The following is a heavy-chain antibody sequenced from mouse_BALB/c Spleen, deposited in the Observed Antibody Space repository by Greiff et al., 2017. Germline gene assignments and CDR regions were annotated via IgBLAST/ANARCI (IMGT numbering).Heavy chain of an antibody. CDR1: GFTFSSFG. Sequence: EVMLVESGGGLVQPGGSRKLSCAASGFTFSSFGMHWVRQAPEKGLEWVAYISSGSSTIYYADTVKGRFTISRDNPKNTLFLQMTSLRSEDTAMYYCARTMDRPIAMDYWGQGTSVTVSS. CDR2: ISSGSSTI. J-gene: IGHJ4*01. CDR3: ARTMDRPIAMDY. D-gene: IGHD2-14*01. V-gene: IGHV5-17*02.